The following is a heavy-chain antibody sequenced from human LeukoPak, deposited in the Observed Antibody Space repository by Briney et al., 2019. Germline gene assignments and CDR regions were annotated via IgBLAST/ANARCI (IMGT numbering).Heavy chain of an antibody. J-gene: IGHJ5*02. D-gene: IGHD2-2*01. Sequence: GESLKISCKGSGYSFTSYWIGWVRQMPGKCLEWMGIIYPGDSDTRYSPSCQGHVTISADKSITPAYLQWSSLKASDTAMYYCARRGYCSSTSCYADWFDPWGQGTLVTVSS. CDR1: GYSFTSYW. CDR3: ARRGYCSSTSCYADWFDP. CDR2: IYPGDSDT. V-gene: IGHV5-51*01.